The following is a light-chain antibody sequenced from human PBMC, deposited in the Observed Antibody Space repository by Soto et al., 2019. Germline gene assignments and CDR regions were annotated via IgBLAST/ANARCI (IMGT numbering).Light chain of an antibody. V-gene: IGKV1-5*01. Sequence: DIQMTQSPSTLSASVGDRVTITCRASQDINTFLAWYQQKPGKAPKLLIYAASTLQSGVPSRFSGSGSGTDFTLTISCLQSEDFATYYCQQYDNLPITFGQGTRLEIK. CDR2: AAS. CDR1: QDINTF. CDR3: QQYDNLPIT. J-gene: IGKJ5*01.